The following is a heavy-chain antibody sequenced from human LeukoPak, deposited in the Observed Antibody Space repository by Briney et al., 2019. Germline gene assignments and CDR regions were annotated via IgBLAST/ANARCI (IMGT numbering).Heavy chain of an antibody. D-gene: IGHD6-13*01. Sequence: GESLRLSCAASGFTFSSYEMHWVRQAPGKGLEWVSYISSSGSTIYYADSVKGRFTISRDNAKNSLYLQMNSLRAEDTAVYYCARDLIASSWYGEGGNWFDPWGQGTLVTVSS. CDR2: ISSSGSTI. J-gene: IGHJ5*02. CDR3: ARDLIASSWYGEGGNWFDP. V-gene: IGHV3-48*03. CDR1: GFTFSSYE.